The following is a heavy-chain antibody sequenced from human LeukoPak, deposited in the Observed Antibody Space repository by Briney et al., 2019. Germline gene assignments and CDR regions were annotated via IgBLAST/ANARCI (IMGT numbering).Heavy chain of an antibody. J-gene: IGHJ3*02. CDR3: ARARDYYDSSGYYYDAFDI. Sequence: PSQTLSLTCTVSGGSISSGSYYWSWIRQPAGTGLEWIGRIYTSGSTNYNPSLKSRVTISVDTSKNQFSLKLSSVTAADTAVYYCARARDYYDSSGYYYDAFDIWGQGTMVTVSS. D-gene: IGHD3-22*01. CDR2: IYTSGST. V-gene: IGHV4-61*02. CDR1: GGSISSGSYY.